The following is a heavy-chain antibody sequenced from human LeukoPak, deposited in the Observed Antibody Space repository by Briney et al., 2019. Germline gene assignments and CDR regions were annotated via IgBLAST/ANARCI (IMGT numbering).Heavy chain of an antibody. CDR1: GGSFSGYY. CDR3: ARGQIPYYYDSSGYSRSPYFDY. Sequence: SETLSLTCAVYGGSFSGYYWSWIRQPPGKGLEWIGEINHSGSTNYNPSLKSRVTISVDTSKNQFSLKLSSVTAADTAVYYCARGQIPYYYDSSGYSRSPYFDYWGQGTLVTVSS. J-gene: IGHJ4*02. D-gene: IGHD3-22*01. V-gene: IGHV4-34*01. CDR2: INHSGST.